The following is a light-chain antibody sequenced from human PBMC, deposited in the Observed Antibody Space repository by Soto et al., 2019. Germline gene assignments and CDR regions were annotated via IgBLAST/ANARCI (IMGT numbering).Light chain of an antibody. CDR3: QPYNPDSRT. Sequence: DIQMTQSPSTLSAFVGDRVTITCRSSQSISRWLAWYQQKTGKAPKLLIYDASSLDSGVPSWFSGSGSWTNDALTISALQPNNITTYIGQPYNPDSRTFGKKTK. CDR2: DAS. V-gene: IGKV1-5*01. CDR1: QSISRW. J-gene: IGKJ1*01.